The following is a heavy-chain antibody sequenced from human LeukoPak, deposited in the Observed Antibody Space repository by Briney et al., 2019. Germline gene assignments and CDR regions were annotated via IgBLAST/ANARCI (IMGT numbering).Heavy chain of an antibody. Sequence: GGSLRLSCAASGFIFSKCAMSWVRQVPGKGLEWVSAISGNGVTTYTPDSVKGRFSTSRDNSKNTLYLQMNSLRAEDTAVYYCAKSVVVTAREYFQHWGQAPWSPSPQ. V-gene: IGHV3-23*01. J-gene: IGHJ1*01. CDR2: ISGNGVTT. CDR3: AKSVVVTAREYFQH. CDR1: GFIFSKCA. D-gene: IGHD2-21*02.